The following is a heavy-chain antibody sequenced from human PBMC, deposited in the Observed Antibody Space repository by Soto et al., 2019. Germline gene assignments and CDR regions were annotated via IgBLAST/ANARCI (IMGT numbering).Heavy chain of an antibody. CDR3: AHVYWAASGTRYYFDY. Sequence: QITLKESGPTLVKPTQTLTLTCTFSGFSFTTDGMGVGWIRQPPGKALEWLALIYWDDDKRYSPSLKSRLTITKDASRNQVVLTLTNMDPADTDTYYCAHVYWAASGTRYYFDYWGQGTLVTVSS. J-gene: IGHJ4*02. V-gene: IGHV2-5*02. CDR1: GFSFTTDGMG. D-gene: IGHD6-13*01. CDR2: IYWDDDK.